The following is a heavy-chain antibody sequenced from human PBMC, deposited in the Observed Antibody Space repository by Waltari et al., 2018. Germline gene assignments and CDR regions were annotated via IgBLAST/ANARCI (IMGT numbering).Heavy chain of an antibody. CDR3: ASGRDSAFDI. J-gene: IGHJ3*02. CDR2: AYYRSKWSN. CDR1: GDSASRYGAA. D-gene: IGHD3-10*01. Sequence: QVQLQQSGPGLVKPSQTLSLTCAIPGDSASRYGAAWNWIRQSPSRGLEWLGRAYYRSKWSNDYAVSVKSRITINPDTSKNQFSLQLHSVTPDDTAVYYCASGRDSAFDIWGQGTIVTVSS. V-gene: IGHV6-1*01.